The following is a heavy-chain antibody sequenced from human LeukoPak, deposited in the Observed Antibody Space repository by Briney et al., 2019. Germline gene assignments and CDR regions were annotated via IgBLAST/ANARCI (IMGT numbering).Heavy chain of an antibody. V-gene: IGHV4-34*01. CDR3: ATVNGITANWFDP. J-gene: IGHJ5*02. D-gene: IGHD1-20*01. CDR2: ISHSGST. Sequence: SETLSLTCAVYGGSFSGYYWSWIRQPPGKGLEWIGEISHSGSTNYNPSLKSRVTISVDTSKNQFSLKLSSVTAADTAVYYCATVNGITANWFDPWGQGTLVTVSS. CDR1: GGSFSGYY.